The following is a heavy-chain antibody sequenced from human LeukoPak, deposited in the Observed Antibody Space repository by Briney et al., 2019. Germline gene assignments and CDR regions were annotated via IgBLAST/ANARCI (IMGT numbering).Heavy chain of an antibody. J-gene: IGHJ3*02. CDR3: ASLELLTDAFDI. Sequence: PSETLSLTCTVSGYSIRSGYFWGWIRQPPGKGLEWVGSMYHGGNPNYNPSPKSRVTISLDTSKNQFSLKLSSVTAADTAVYYCASLELLTDAFDIWGQGTMVTVSS. CDR2: MYHGGNP. V-gene: IGHV4-38-2*02. CDR1: GYSIRSGYF. D-gene: IGHD1-26*01.